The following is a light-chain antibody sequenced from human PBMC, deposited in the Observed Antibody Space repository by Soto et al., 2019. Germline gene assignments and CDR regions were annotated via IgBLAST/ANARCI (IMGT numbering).Light chain of an antibody. V-gene: IGKV3-20*01. J-gene: IGKJ2*01. CDR3: QQYGSSPPTYT. CDR2: GAS. CDR1: QSVSSSY. Sequence: EIVLTQSPGTLSLSPGERATLSCRASQSVSSSYLAWYQQKPGQAPRLLIYGASSRATGIPDRFSGSGSGTDVTLTMSRLEPEDFAVYYFQQYGSSPPTYTFGQGNKLEIK.